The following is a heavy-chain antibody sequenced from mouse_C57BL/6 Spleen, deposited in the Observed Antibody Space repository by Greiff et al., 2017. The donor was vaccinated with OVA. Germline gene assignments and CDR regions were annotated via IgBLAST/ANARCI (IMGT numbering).Heavy chain of an antibody. D-gene: IGHD2-1*01. CDR1: GYTFTDYY. J-gene: IGHJ4*01. CDR2: INPNNGGT. V-gene: IGHV1-26*01. Sequence: VQLKQSGPELVKPGASVKISCKASGYTFTDYYMNWVKQSHGKSLEWIGDINPNNGGTSYNQKFKGKATLTVDKSSSTAYMELRSLTSEDSAVYYCARNYYGNHYYAMDYWGQGTSVTVSS. CDR3: ARNYYGNHYYAMDY.